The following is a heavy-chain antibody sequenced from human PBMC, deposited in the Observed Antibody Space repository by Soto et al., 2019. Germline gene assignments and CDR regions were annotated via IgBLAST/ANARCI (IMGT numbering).Heavy chain of an antibody. D-gene: IGHD3-22*01. CDR3: ARDVSPGSGPYYDAFDI. CDR2: IRKDESKK. J-gene: IGHJ3*02. CDR1: GFTFSDYW. Sequence: EVQLVESGGGLVQPGESLRLSCSASGFTFSDYWMTWVRQAPGKGLEWVANIRKDESKKSYLDSVRGRFTVSRDNARNLLYLQMDSLRAEDTALYYCARDVSPGSGPYYDAFDIRGQGTMVTVSS. V-gene: IGHV3-7*05.